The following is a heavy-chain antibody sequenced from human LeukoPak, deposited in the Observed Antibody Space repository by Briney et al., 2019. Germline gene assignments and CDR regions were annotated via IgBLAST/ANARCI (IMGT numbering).Heavy chain of an antibody. CDR1: GDSVSSNSAV. CDR2: TYYRSRWYN. CDR3: TRGGAAAGFDF. V-gene: IGHV6-1*01. J-gene: IGHJ4*02. D-gene: IGHD6-13*01. Sequence: SHTLSLTCAISGDSVSSNSAVWNWIRQSPSRGLEWLGRTYYRSRWYNDYAVSVKSRISVNPDTSKNQFSLQLNSVTPEDTAVYYCTRGGAAAGFDFWGQGTLVTVSS.